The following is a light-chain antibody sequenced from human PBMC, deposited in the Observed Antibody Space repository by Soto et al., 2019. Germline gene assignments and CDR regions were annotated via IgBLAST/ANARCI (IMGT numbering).Light chain of an antibody. Sequence: DIKIYQSPSTLSGTVRERVTITCRASQTISSWLAWYQQKPGKAPKLLIYKASTLKSGVPSRFSGSGSGTEFTLTISSLQPDDFATYYCQQSYSTPPWTFGQGANVDI. CDR3: QQSYSTPPWT. CDR2: KAS. J-gene: IGKJ1*01. CDR1: QTISSW. V-gene: IGKV1-5*03.